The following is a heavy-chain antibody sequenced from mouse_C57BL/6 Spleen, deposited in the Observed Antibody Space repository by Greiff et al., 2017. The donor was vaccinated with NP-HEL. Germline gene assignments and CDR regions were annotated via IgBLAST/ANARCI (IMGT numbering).Heavy chain of an antibody. CDR1: GYTFTDYY. V-gene: IGHV1-19*01. J-gene: IGHJ2*01. CDR3: ARGGTTVKGDY. D-gene: IGHD1-1*01. Sequence: EVQLQQSGPVLVKPGASVKMSCKASGYTFTDYYMNWVKQSHGKSLEWIGVINPYNGGTSYNQKFKGKATLTVDKSSSTAYMELNSLTSEDSAVYYCARGGTTVKGDYWGQGTTLTVSS. CDR2: INPYNGGT.